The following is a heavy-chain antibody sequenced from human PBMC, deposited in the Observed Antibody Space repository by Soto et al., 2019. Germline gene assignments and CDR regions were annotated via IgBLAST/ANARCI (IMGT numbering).Heavy chain of an antibody. Sequence: PGGSLRLSCAASGFTFSSYEMNWVRQAPGKGLEWVSYISSSGSTIYYADSVKGRFTISRDNAKNSLYLQMNSLRAEDTAVYYCARGINGYYDSSGYYSRNPPPDLWGRGTLVTVSS. D-gene: IGHD3-22*01. CDR2: ISSSGSTI. CDR3: ARGINGYYDSSGYYSRNPPPDL. J-gene: IGHJ2*01. CDR1: GFTFSSYE. V-gene: IGHV3-48*03.